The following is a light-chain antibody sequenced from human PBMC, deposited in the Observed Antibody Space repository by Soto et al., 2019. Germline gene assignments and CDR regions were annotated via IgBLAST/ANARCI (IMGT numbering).Light chain of an antibody. CDR3: QQRSNWPRT. J-gene: IGKJ2*01. V-gene: IGKV3-11*01. CDR2: DAA. Sequence: EIVLTQSPATLSLSPGERATLSCRASQSVSSSVAWYQQKPGQAPRLLIYDAANRATGIPARFSASGSGTDFTLTISSLEPEDFAFYYCQQRSNWPRTFGQGTKLEIK. CDR1: QSVSSS.